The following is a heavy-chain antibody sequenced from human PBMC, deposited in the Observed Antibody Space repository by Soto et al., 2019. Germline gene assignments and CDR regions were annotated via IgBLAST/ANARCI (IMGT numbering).Heavy chain of an antibody. Sequence: EVQLVESGGGLVQPGGSLRLSCAASGFTVSSNYMSWVRQAPGKGLEWVSVIYSGGSTYYADSVKGRFTISRGNSKNTLYLQMNSLRAEATAVYDCARDGYDSSGYYPEYFQHWGQGTLVTVSS. CDR2: IYSGGST. J-gene: IGHJ1*01. CDR1: GFTVSSNY. D-gene: IGHD3-22*01. CDR3: ARDGYDSSGYYPEYFQH. V-gene: IGHV3-66*01.